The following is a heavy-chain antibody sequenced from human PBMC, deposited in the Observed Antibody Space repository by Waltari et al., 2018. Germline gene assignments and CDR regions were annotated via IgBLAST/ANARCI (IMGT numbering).Heavy chain of an antibody. J-gene: IGHJ4*02. Sequence: EVQLVESGGGSVQPGGSLRLSCSVPGFTFRGPWLLWVRQAPGEGLVWVSRINNDGTITHYADSVKGRFTISRDNAKNTLYLQMNSLRGDDTAVYFCARERWAMGDFWGQGTLVTVSS. CDR3: ARERWAMGDF. V-gene: IGHV3-74*01. CDR2: INNDGTIT. CDR1: GFTFRGPW. D-gene: IGHD1-26*01.